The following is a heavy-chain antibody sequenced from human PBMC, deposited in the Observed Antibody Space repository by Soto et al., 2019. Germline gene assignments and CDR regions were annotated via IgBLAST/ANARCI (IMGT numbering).Heavy chain of an antibody. Sequence: SVKVSCKASGGTFSSYAISWVRQAPGQGLEWMGGIIPIFGTANYAQKFQGRVTITADESTSTAYMELSSLRSEDTAVYYCARDRTLYYYGSGSYWTHDYWGQGTLVTVSS. V-gene: IGHV1-69*13. CDR2: IIPIFGTA. D-gene: IGHD3-10*01. CDR1: GGTFSSYA. J-gene: IGHJ4*02. CDR3: ARDRTLYYYGSGSYWTHDY.